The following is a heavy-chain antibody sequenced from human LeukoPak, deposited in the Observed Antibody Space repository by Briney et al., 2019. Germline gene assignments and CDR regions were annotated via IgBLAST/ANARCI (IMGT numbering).Heavy chain of an antibody. V-gene: IGHV4-34*01. CDR2: INHSGST. D-gene: IGHD2-2*02. CDR3: ARGQVDGYCSSTSCYTFDY. Sequence: SETPSLTCAVYGGSFSGYYWSWIRQPPGKGLEWIGEINHSGSTNYNPSLKSRVTISVDTSKNQFSLKLSSVTAADTAVYYCARGQVDGYCSSTSCYTFDYWGQGTLVTVSS. J-gene: IGHJ4*02. CDR1: GGSFSGYY.